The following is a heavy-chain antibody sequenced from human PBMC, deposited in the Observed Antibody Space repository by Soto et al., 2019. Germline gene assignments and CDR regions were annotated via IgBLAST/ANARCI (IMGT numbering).Heavy chain of an antibody. V-gene: IGHV4-34*01. Sequence: SETLSLTCAVYGGSFSGYYWSWIRQPPGKGLEWIGEINHSGSTNYNPSLKSRVTISVDTSKNQFSLKLSSVTAADTAVYYCARGVNSGRTYYYDSSGYTPLFDYWGQGTLVTVS. CDR1: GGSFSGYY. CDR3: ARGVNSGRTYYYDSSGYTPLFDY. CDR2: INHSGST. J-gene: IGHJ4*02. D-gene: IGHD3-22*01.